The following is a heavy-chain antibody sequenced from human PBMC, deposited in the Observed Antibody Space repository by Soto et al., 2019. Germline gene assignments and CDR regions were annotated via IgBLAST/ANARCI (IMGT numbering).Heavy chain of an antibody. CDR2: VTVTGCST. V-gene: IGHV3-23*01. J-gene: IGHJ5*02. CDR1: AISFNTYG. Sequence: PWGPLRLSCAASAISFNTYGVTWVLQAPGKGLEWVSTVTVTGCSTYYADSVKGRFTISRDRSNYTVSLLLNSLRVEDTAIYYCAGQRSPEGWFDPWGQGTLVTVSS. CDR3: AGQRSPEGWFDP. D-gene: IGHD3-10*01.